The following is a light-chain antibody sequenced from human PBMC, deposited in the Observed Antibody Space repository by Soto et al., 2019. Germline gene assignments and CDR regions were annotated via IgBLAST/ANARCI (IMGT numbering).Light chain of an antibody. V-gene: IGLV2-14*03. CDR2: DVS. Sequence: QSVLTQPASVSGSPGQSITISCTGTSSDVGNYNYVSWYQQHPGKAPKLMIYDVSNRPSGVSNRFSGSKSGNTASLTISGLQAEDEADYYCISYTTSGTLVVFGGGTKVTVL. J-gene: IGLJ2*01. CDR3: ISYTTSGTLVV. CDR1: SSDVGNYNY.